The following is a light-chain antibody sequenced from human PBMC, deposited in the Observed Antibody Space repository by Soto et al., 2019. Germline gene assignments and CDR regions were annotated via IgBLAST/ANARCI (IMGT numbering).Light chain of an antibody. Sequence: EIVMTQSPATLSVSPGDRATLSCRASQSVSSKLAWYQQKPGQPPRLLIYGASTRATGIPARFSGSGSGTEFTLTTIGLQSADFAVYYCQQYDNWPPWTFGQGTQVDIK. CDR3: QQYDNWPPWT. CDR1: QSVSSK. V-gene: IGKV3-15*01. J-gene: IGKJ1*01. CDR2: GAS.